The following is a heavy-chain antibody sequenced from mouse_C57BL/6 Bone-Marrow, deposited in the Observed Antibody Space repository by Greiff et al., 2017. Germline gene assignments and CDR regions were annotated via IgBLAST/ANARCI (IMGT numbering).Heavy chain of an antibody. CDR3: AREGLGPWFAY. Sequence: VQLQQPGAELVKPGASVKLSCKASGYTFTSYWMPWVKQRPGPGLAWIGELDPSDSYTNSTQKFKGKATLPVATSSSTAYMQLSSLTSEDSAVYDWAREGLGPWFAYWGQGTLVTVSA. CDR2: LDPSDSYT. J-gene: IGHJ3*01. CDR1: GYTFTSYW. D-gene: IGHD3-1*01. V-gene: IGHV1-50*01.